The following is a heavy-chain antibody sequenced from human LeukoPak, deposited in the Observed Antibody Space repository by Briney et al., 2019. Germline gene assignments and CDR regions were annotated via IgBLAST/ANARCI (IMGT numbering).Heavy chain of an antibody. Sequence: GGSLRLSCAASGFAFDDYAMHWVRQAPGTGLEWVSLISGDGGTTYYADSVKGRFTISRDNAKNSLYLQMNSLGAEDTAVYYCARDGALFDYWGQGTLVTVSS. J-gene: IGHJ4*02. V-gene: IGHV3-43*02. CDR1: GFAFDDYA. CDR2: ISGDGGTT. D-gene: IGHD1-26*01. CDR3: ARDGALFDY.